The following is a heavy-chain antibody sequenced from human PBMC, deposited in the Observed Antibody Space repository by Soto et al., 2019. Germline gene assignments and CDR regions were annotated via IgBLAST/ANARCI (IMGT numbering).Heavy chain of an antibody. V-gene: IGHV3-30*18. J-gene: IGHJ4*02. CDR3: AKDLYYDFWSGYPDY. Sequence: QVQLVESGGGVVQPGRSLRLSCAASGFTFSSYGMHWVRQAPGKGLEWVAVISYDGSNKYYADSVKGRFTISRDNSKNTLYLQMNSLRAEDTAVYYCAKDLYYDFWSGYPDYRGQGTLVTVSS. CDR1: GFTFSSYG. D-gene: IGHD3-3*01. CDR2: ISYDGSNK.